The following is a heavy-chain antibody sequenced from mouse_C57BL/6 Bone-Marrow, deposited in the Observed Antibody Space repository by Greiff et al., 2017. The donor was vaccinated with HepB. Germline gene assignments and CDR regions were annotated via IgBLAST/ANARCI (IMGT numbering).Heavy chain of an antibody. J-gene: IGHJ4*01. D-gene: IGHD2-3*01. CDR1: GYTFTSYW. V-gene: IGHV1-55*01. Sequence: QVQLQQPGAELVKPGASVKMSCKASGYTFTSYWITWVKQRPGQGLEWIGDIYPGSGSTNYNEKFKSKATLTVDTSSSTAYMQLSSLTSEDSAVYYCASDGYLYYYAMDYWGQGTSVTVSA. CDR3: ASDGYLYYYAMDY. CDR2: IYPGSGST.